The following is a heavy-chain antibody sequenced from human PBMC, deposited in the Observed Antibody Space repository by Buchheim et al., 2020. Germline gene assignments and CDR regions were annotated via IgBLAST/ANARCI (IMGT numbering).Heavy chain of an antibody. D-gene: IGHD2-2*01. CDR3: ARGRGYCSSTSCYADLYYYYGMDV. Sequence: QVQLQESGPGLVKPSGTLSLTCAVSGGSISSSNWWSWVRQPPGKGLEWIGEIDHSGSTNYNPSLKSRVTISVDKSKNQFSLKLSSVTAADTAVYYCARGRGYCSSTSCYADLYYYYGMDVWGQGTT. J-gene: IGHJ6*02. CDR1: GGSISSSNW. CDR2: IDHSGST. V-gene: IGHV4-4*02.